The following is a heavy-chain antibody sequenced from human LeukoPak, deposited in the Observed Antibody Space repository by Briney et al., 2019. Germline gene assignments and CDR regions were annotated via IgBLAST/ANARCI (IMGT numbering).Heavy chain of an antibody. CDR1: GYTFRNLW. CDR3: ARDGVENVAVADLTLFDS. CDR2: INQDGSEK. V-gene: IGHV3-7*01. D-gene: IGHD6-19*01. Sequence: GGSVRLSCAASGYTFRNLWMSWVRQAPGKGLEWVANINQDGSEKYSVDSVKGRFTISRDNAKSSLYLQMNSLSAEDSALYYCARDGVENVAVADLTLFDSGGQGALVIVSS. J-gene: IGHJ5*01.